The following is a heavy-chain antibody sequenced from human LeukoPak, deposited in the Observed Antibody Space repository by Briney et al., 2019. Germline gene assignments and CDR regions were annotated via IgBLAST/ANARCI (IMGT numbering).Heavy chain of an antibody. CDR1: GYTFTGYY. J-gene: IGHJ4*02. CDR2: INPNSGGT. Sequence: VSVKVSCKASGYTFTGYYMHWVRQAPGQGLEWMGRINPNSGGTNYAQKFQGRVTMTRDTSISTAYMELSRLRSDDTAVYYCARADYDFWSGYSMGFFDYWGQGTLVTVSS. CDR3: ARADYDFWSGYSMGFFDY. D-gene: IGHD3-3*01. V-gene: IGHV1-2*06.